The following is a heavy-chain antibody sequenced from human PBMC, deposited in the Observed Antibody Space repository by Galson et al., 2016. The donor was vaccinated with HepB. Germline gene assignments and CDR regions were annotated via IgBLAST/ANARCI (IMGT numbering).Heavy chain of an antibody. CDR2: ISPYNGKT. CDR3: ARDLGMFGSGTYVAWLDP. V-gene: IGHV1-18*01. CDR1: GYMFAKNS. J-gene: IGHJ5*02. Sequence: SVKVSCKAAGYMFAKNSITWVRQVPGQGLEWMGWISPYNGKTYYAKDFQDRVAVTTDTSTNTAYMELRSLKSNDTAVYYCARDLGMFGSGTYVAWLDPWGQGTLVIVSS. D-gene: IGHD3-10*01.